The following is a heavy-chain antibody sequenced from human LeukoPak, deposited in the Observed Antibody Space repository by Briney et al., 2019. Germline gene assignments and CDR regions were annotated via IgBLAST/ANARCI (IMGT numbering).Heavy chain of an antibody. V-gene: IGHV3-30*18. CDR1: GFTFSSYG. Sequence: GALRLSCAAFGFTFSSYGMHWVRQAPGKGLEWVAVISYDGSNKYYADSVKGRFTISRDNSKNTLYLQMNSLRADDTAVYYCAKGLRYSDNWGQGTLVTVSS. D-gene: IGHD3-9*01. CDR3: AKGLRYSDN. CDR2: ISYDGSNK. J-gene: IGHJ4*02.